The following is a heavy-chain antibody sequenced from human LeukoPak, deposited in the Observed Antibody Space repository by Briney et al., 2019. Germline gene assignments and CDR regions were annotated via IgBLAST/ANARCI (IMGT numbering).Heavy chain of an antibody. CDR2: ISDSGGST. CDR1: GFIFSTYA. CDR3: AKDLHSTSWYNYFQH. D-gene: IGHD6-13*01. J-gene: IGHJ1*01. V-gene: IGHV3-23*01. Sequence: GGSLRLSCAASGFIFSTYAMSWGRQAPGKGLEWVSAISDSGGSTYYADSVTGRFTVSRDNSRNTLYLQMNSLRAEDTAVYYCAKDLHSTSWYNYFQHWGQGTLVTVSS.